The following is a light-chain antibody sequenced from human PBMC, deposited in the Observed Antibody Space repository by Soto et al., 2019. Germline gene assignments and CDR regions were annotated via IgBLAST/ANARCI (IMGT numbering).Light chain of an antibody. CDR3: QQYNNWPRT. CDR1: QSVSSN. J-gene: IGKJ1*01. V-gene: IGKV3-15*01. CDR2: DAS. Sequence: EIMMTQSPATLSVSPGERATLSCMANQSVSSNLAWYQQKPGQAPRLLIYDASTRATSIPARFSGSGSGTEFTLTISSLQSEDFAVYYCQQYNNWPRTFGQGAKVDIK.